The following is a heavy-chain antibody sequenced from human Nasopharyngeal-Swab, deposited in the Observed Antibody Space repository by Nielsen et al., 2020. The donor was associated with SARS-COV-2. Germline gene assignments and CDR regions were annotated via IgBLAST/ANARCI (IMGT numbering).Heavy chain of an antibody. J-gene: IGHJ2*01. CDR1: GYSFTSYW. CDR2: IYPGDSDI. Sequence: KVSCKASGYSFTSYWIGWVRQMPGKGLEWMGIIYPGDSDIRYSPSFQGQVTISADKSISTAYLQWSTLKASDTAIYYCARGPRYFDLWGRGTLVTVSS. D-gene: IGHD2-15*01. V-gene: IGHV5-51*01. CDR3: ARGPRYFDL.